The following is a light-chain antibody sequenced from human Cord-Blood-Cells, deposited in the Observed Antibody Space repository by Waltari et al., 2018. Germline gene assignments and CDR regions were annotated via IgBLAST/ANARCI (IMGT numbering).Light chain of an antibody. CDR2: DVS. V-gene: IGLV2-14*01. CDR3: SSYTSSSTWV. J-gene: IGLJ3*02. CDR1: SSAVGGYNY. Sequence: QSSLPQPAPVSWSPGQAVTIPRPGTSSAVGGYNYVSWYQQHPGKAPKLMIYDVSKRPSGVSNRFSGSKSGNTASLTISGLQAEDEADYYCSSYTSSSTWVFGGGTKLTVL.